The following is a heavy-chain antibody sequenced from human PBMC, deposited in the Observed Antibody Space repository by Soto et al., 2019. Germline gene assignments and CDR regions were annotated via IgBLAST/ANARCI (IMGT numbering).Heavy chain of an antibody. Sequence: GGSLRLSCAASGFTFSSYSMNWVRQAPGKGLEWVSSISSSSSYIYYADSVKGRFTISRDNAKNSLYLQMNSLRAEDTAVYYCARDRVVVVAATTTSYYYYGMDVRGQGTTLTVSS. D-gene: IGHD2-15*01. V-gene: IGHV3-21*01. CDR2: ISSSSSYI. CDR3: ARDRVVVVAATTTSYYYYGMDV. J-gene: IGHJ6*02. CDR1: GFTFSSYS.